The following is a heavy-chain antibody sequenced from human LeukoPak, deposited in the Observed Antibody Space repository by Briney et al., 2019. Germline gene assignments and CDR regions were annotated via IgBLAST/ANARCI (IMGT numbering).Heavy chain of an antibody. CDR3: AISMDSGNWFDP. Sequence: GASVKVSCKASGYTFTSYDINWVRQATGQGLEWMGWMNPNSGNTGYAQKFQGRVTMTRNTSISTAYMELSSLRSEDTAVYYCAISMDSGNWFDPWGQGTLVTVSS. V-gene: IGHV1-8*01. J-gene: IGHJ5*02. CDR2: MNPNSGNT. D-gene: IGHD3-10*01. CDR1: GYTFTSYD.